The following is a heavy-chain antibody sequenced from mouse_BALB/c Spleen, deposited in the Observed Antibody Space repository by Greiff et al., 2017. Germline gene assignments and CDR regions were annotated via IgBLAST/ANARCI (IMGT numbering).Heavy chain of an antibody. CDR1: GFTFSSYA. CDR3: ARDRYDDAMDD. CDR2: ISSGGST. D-gene: IGHD2-14*01. Sequence: EVKLMESGGGLVKPGGSLKLSCAASGFTFSSYAMSWVRQTPEKRLEWVASISSGGSTYYPDSVKGRFTISRDNARNILYLQMSSLRSEDTAMYYCARDRYDDAMDDWGQGTSVTVSS. J-gene: IGHJ4*01. V-gene: IGHV5-6-5*01.